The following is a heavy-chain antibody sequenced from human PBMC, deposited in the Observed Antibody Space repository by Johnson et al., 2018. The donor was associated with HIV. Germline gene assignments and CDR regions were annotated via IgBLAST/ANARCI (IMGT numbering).Heavy chain of an antibody. V-gene: IGHV3-11*04. J-gene: IGHJ3*02. CDR2: IDSRGNII. Sequence: QVQLVESGGGLIQPGGSLRLSCAASGFTVSSNYMTWIRQAPGKGLEWVSYIDSRGNIIYSADSVQGRFTISRDNAKNSLYLQMNSLRAEDAAVYYCARSRDCSGGSCPDGFDIWGQGTKVIVSS. CDR3: ARSRDCSGGSCPDGFDI. CDR1: GFTVSSNY. D-gene: IGHD2-15*01.